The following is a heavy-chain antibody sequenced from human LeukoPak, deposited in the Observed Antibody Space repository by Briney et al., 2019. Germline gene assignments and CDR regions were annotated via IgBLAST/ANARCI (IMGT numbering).Heavy chain of an antibody. CDR1: VGTVNSYS. CDR2: SNPSGGST. J-gene: IGHJ4*02. V-gene: IGHV1-46*02. Sequence: GSWVKVSRKASVGTVNSYSISWVRQAPGQGREWMGISNPSGGSTRYAQNFQDRVTMTRDMSTSTVYMELSSLRSEDTALYYCARLPEGAIYFDDYWGQGTLVTVSS. D-gene: IGHD1-26*01. CDR3: ARLPEGAIYFDDY.